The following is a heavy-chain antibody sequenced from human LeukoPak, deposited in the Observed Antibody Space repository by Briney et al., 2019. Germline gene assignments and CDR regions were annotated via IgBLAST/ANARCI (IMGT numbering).Heavy chain of an antibody. Sequence: GGSLRLSCTASGFTFSNFWMGWVRQAPGKGLEWVANIKQDETEKFYLGSVKGRFTISRDDAKNTLYLQVNSLRAEGTAVYFCARGGSDTAMAHDYWGQGTLVTVSS. J-gene: IGHJ4*02. D-gene: IGHD5-18*01. CDR1: GFTFSNFW. CDR2: IKQDETEK. V-gene: IGHV3-7*01. CDR3: ARGGSDTAMAHDY.